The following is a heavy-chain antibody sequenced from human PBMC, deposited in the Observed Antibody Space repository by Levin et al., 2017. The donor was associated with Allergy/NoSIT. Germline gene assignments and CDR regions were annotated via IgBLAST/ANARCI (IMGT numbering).Heavy chain of an antibody. V-gene: IGHV4-61*01. CDR3: ARGRVGATLYYFDY. D-gene: IGHD1-26*01. J-gene: IGHJ4*02. CDR2: IYYSGST. Sequence: SETLSLTCTVSGGSVSSGSYYWSWIRQPPGKGLEWIGYIYYSGSTNYNPSLKSRVTISVDTSKNQFSLKLSSVTAADTAVYYCARGRVGATLYYFDYWGQGTLVTVSS. CDR1: GGSVSSGSYY.